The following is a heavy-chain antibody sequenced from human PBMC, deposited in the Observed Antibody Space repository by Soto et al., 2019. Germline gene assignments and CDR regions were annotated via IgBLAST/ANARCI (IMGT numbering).Heavy chain of an antibody. J-gene: IGHJ4*02. D-gene: IGHD3-10*01. CDR3: ARATGADKEDY. Sequence: LRLSCAASGFTFSSYWMSWVRQAPGRGLEWVGNIKEDGSEKYYVDSVNGRFTVSRDNAKNSLYLQMNSLRAEDTAVYYCARATGADKEDYWGQGTLVTVSS. V-gene: IGHV3-7*04. CDR2: IKEDGSEK. CDR1: GFTFSSYW.